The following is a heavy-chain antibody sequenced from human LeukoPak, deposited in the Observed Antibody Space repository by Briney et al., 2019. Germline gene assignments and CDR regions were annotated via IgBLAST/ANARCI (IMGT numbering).Heavy chain of an antibody. Sequence: SETLSLTCTVSGGSISYSSYYWGWIRQPPGKGLEWIGSIYYSGSTYYNPSLKSRVTISVDTSKNQFSLKLSSVTAADTAVYYCARDYYGSGSYLGYWGQGTLVTVSS. D-gene: IGHD3-10*01. CDR2: IYYSGST. V-gene: IGHV4-39*07. CDR1: GGSISYSSYY. J-gene: IGHJ4*02. CDR3: ARDYYGSGSYLGY.